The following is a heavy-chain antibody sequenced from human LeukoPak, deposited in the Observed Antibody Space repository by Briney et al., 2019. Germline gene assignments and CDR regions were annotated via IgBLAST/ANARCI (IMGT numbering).Heavy chain of an antibody. CDR1: GFTFSSYG. V-gene: IGHV3-30*18. D-gene: IGHD4-17*01. CDR2: ISYDGSNK. Sequence: GRSLRLSCAASGFTFSSYGMHWVRQAPGKGLEWVAVISYDGSNKYYADSVKGRFTISRDNSKNTLYLQMNSLRAEDTAVYYCAKDKSGDHTGYFDLWGRGTLVTVSS. J-gene: IGHJ2*01. CDR3: AKDKSGDHTGYFDL.